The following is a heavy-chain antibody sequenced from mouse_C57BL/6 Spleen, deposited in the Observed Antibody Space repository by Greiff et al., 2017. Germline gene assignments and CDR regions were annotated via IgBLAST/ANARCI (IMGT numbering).Heavy chain of an antibody. CDR2: INPNNGGT. CDR1: GYTFTDYN. J-gene: IGHJ4*01. CDR3: ARNYDGSRGGPYYYAMDY. D-gene: IGHD1-1*01. Sequence: EVQLQQSGPELVKPGASVKMSCKASGYTFTDYNMHWVKQSPGKSLEWIGYINPNNGGTSYNQKFKGKAPLTVNKSSSPASMELRSLTSEDSSVYNGARNYDGSRGGPYYYAMDYWGQGTSVTVSS. V-gene: IGHV1-22*01.